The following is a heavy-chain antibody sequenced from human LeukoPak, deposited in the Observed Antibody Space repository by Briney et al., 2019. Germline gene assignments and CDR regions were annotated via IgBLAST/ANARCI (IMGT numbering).Heavy chain of an antibody. Sequence: GGSLRLSCAASGFTFSRFNMNWVRQAPGKGLEWVSYISSSSSTTYHADSVKGRFTISRDNAKNSLYLQMNSLRAEDTAVYYCARVPRGAARLFDYWGQGTLVTVSS. CDR3: ARVPRGAARLFDY. J-gene: IGHJ4*02. CDR1: GFTFSRFN. D-gene: IGHD6-6*01. V-gene: IGHV3-48*01. CDR2: ISSSSSTT.